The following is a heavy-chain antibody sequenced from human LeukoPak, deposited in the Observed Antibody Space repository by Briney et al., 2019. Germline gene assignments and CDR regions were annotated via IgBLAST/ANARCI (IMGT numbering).Heavy chain of an antibody. D-gene: IGHD6-19*01. CDR3: AKGQWLVNDAFNI. Sequence: SQTLSLTCVISGXSVSSNSGAWNWIRQSPSRGLEWLGRTYYRSKWYNDYAVSVESRITINPDTSKNQFSLQLNSVTPEDTAVYYCAKGQWLVNDAFNIWGQGTIVTVSS. CDR2: TYYRSKWYN. V-gene: IGHV6-1*01. CDR1: GXSVSSNSGA. J-gene: IGHJ3*02.